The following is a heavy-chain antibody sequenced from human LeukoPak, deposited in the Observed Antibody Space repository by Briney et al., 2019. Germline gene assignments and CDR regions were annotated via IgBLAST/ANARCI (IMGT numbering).Heavy chain of an antibody. D-gene: IGHD2/OR15-2a*01. CDR2: INSDGSWI. CDR1: GFTFSSYW. CDR3: VSFYETY. V-gene: IGHV3-74*01. J-gene: IGHJ4*02. Sequence: GGSLRLSCAASGFTFSSYWMHWVRQAPGKGLLWVSRINSDGSWISYADSVKGRFTISKDNAKNTVYLQMNSLRAEDTAVYYCVSFYETYWGRGTLVTVSS.